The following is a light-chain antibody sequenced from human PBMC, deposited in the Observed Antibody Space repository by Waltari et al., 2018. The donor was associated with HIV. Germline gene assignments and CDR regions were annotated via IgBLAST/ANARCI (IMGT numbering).Light chain of an antibody. J-gene: IGLJ3*02. V-gene: IGLV3-10*01. CDR1: ALPDKF. CDR2: EHT. CDR3: YSSDSSGEVWG. Sequence: SYELTQPPSVSVSPGQTARITCSGEALPDKFVYWYQQESGQAPVLVIVEHTRRPSPYPGRFSGSSSGTVATLTITGAQVEDEADYDCYSSDSSGEVWGFGGGTKLTVL.